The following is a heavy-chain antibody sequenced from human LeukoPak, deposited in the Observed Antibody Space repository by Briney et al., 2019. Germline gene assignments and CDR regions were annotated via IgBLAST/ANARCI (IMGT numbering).Heavy chain of an antibody. CDR2: VYTGGDT. V-gene: IGHV3-53*01. CDR1: GFTVSSNY. D-gene: IGHD5-12*01. J-gene: IGHJ4*02. Sequence: GGSLRLSCAASGFTVSSNYMSWVRQAPGKGLEWVSVVYTGGDTYYADSVKGRFSISRDNSKNTLYLQMNTLRAEDTAVYYCARASGYSGYDPFDFWGQGTLVTVSS. CDR3: ARASGYSGYDPFDF.